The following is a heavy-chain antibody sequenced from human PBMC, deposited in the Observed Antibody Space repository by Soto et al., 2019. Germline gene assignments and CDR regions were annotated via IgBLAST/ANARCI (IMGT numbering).Heavy chain of an antibody. CDR3: ARVTSGYRPHFEY. CDR2: IYYSGST. D-gene: IGHD3-3*01. J-gene: IGHJ4*02. CDR1: GGSIGSNY. V-gene: IGHV4-59*01. Sequence: QVHLQEPGPGWVKPSEPLPLTCTVSGGSIGSNYWSWIRQPPGKGLEWIGYIYYSGSTNYKPSLKSRATISVDTSKNQFSLKLSSVTAADTAVYYCARVTSGYRPHFEYWGQGTLVTVSS.